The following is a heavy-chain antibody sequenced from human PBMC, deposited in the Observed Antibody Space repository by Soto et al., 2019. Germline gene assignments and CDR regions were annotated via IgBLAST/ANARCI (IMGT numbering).Heavy chain of an antibody. D-gene: IGHD6-13*01. CDR2: ISGSGGSA. J-gene: IGHJ4*02. V-gene: IGHV3-23*01. CDR3: ARDPIAAAGTGDDY. CDR1: GVTLTACP. Sequence: VVSLRRSCGCTGVTLTACPVIWVRQAPRKGLEWLSGISGSGGSAYYADSVRGRFTISRYNSKNTLYLQMNSLRAEDTAVYYCARDPIAAAGTGDDYWGQGA.